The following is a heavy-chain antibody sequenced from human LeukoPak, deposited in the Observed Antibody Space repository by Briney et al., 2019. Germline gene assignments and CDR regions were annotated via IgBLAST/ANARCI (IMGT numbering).Heavy chain of an antibody. CDR1: GFTFSSYV. CDR3: AKSGYNWNYWFDY. CDR2: ISGSGGSA. D-gene: IGHD1-7*01. J-gene: IGHJ4*02. V-gene: IGHV3-23*01. Sequence: GGSLRLSCAASGFTFSSYVMSWVRQAPGRGLEWVSAISGSGGSAYYADSVKGRFTISRDNSKNTLYLQMNSLRAEDTAVYYCAKSGYNWNYWFDYWGQGTLVTVSS.